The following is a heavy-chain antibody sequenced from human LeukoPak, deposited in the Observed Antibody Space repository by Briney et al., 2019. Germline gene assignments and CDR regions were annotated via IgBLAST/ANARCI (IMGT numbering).Heavy chain of an antibody. CDR3: ARVRGYSSSWYVNFYYYGMDV. Sequence: SETLSLTCAVYGGSFSGYYWSWIRQPPGKGLEWIGEINHSGSTNYNPSLKSRVTISVDTSKNQFSLKLSSVTAADTAVYYCARVRGYSSSWYVNFYYYGMDVWGQGTTVTVSS. V-gene: IGHV4-34*01. J-gene: IGHJ6*02. CDR1: GGSFSGYY. D-gene: IGHD6-13*01. CDR2: INHSGST.